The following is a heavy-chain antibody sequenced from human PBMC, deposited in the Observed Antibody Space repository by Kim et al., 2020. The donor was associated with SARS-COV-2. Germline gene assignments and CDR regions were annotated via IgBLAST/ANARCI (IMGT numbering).Heavy chain of an antibody. CDR2: ISSSSNSI. CDR3: VREVSSSWYRHGVDY. D-gene: IGHD6-13*01. V-gene: IGHV3-21*01. Sequence: GGSLRLSCAASGFTFSSYSMNWVRQPPGKGLEWVSSISSSSNSIYYADSVKGRFTISRNNAKNSLYLQMNSLRAEDTAVYYCVREVSSSWYRHGVDYWGQGTLVTVSS. J-gene: IGHJ4*02. CDR1: GFTFSSYS.